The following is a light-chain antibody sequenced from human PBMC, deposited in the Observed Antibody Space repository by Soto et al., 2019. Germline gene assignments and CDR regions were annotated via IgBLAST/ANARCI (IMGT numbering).Light chain of an antibody. V-gene: IGKV3-11*01. Sequence: EIVLTQSPATLSLSPGERATLSCMASQSVSSYLAWYQQEPGQAPRLLIYDASNRATGIPARFSGSGSGTDFTLTISSLEPEDFAVYYCQQRSNWPPINFGQGTRLEIK. J-gene: IGKJ5*01. CDR2: DAS. CDR1: QSVSSY. CDR3: QQRSNWPPIN.